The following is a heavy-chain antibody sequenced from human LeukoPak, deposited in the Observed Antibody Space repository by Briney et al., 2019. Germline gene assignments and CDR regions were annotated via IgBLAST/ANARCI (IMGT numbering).Heavy chain of an antibody. CDR3: ARQGYSAYEILDY. CDR2: IYYSGST. CDR1: GGSISSYY. J-gene: IGHJ4*02. V-gene: IGHV4-59*08. D-gene: IGHD5-12*01. Sequence: SETLSLTCTVSGGSISSYYWSWIRQPPGKGLEWIGYIYYSGSTNYSPSLKSRVTISVDTSKNQFSLKLSSVTAADTAVYYCARQGYSAYEILDYWGQGTLVTVAS.